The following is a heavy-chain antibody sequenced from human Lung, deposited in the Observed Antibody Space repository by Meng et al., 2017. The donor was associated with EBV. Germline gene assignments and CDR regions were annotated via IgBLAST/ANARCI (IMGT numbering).Heavy chain of an antibody. CDR1: SGSISSDTSS. V-gene: IGHV4-30-2*01. D-gene: IGHD5-18*01. Sequence: QLQLQESGSGLVKPSQTLSLTFAVSSGSISSDTSSWNWIRQRPGKGLEWIGFVYRSGSTYYNPSLKSRVIISVDRSNNQFSLELNSVSAADTAVYYCARAKWGHSYGSEALYFDHWGPGTLVTVSS. CDR2: VYRSGST. J-gene: IGHJ4*02. CDR3: ARAKWGHSYGSEALYFDH.